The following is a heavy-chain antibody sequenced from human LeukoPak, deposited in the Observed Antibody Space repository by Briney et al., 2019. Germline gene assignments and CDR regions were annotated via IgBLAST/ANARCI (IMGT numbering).Heavy chain of an antibody. Sequence: GGSLRLSCAASGFTFSSYWMHWVRRAPGKGLVWVSRINSDENITTYADSVKGRFTISRDNAKNTLYLQMNSLRAEDTAVYYCVREYTSSSGRAFDYWGQGTLVTVSS. D-gene: IGHD6-6*01. CDR1: GFTFSSYW. V-gene: IGHV3-74*01. CDR3: VREYTSSSGRAFDY. J-gene: IGHJ4*02. CDR2: INSDENIT.